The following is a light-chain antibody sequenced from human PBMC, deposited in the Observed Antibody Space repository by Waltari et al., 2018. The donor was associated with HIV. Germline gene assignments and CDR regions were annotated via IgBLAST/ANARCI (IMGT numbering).Light chain of an antibody. J-gene: IGLJ2*01. Sequence: QSVLTQPPSASGTPGQSVTISCSGTSSNIGTNYVYWYQQLPGTAPKILIFRNNKRPSGVPDRFSGSKSGTSASLAISGLRSDDEADYYCAAWDDTLTVVFGGGTKLTVL. CDR1: SSNIGTNY. CDR3: AAWDDTLTVV. CDR2: RNN. V-gene: IGLV1-47*01.